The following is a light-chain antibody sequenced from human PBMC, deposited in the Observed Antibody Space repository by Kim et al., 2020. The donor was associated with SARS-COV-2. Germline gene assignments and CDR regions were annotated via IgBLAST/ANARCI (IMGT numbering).Light chain of an antibody. J-gene: IGLJ1*01. V-gene: IGLV1-47*01. CDR3: AAWDDSLSGYV. CDR2: RNN. Sequence: QRVTISCSGRGSNFGRNHLNCYLQLTGTGPKLLIYRNNQRPSGVPGRFTGSKSGASASLAISGLRSENVADYYCAAWDDSLSGYVFGTGTKVTVL. CDR1: GSNFGRNH.